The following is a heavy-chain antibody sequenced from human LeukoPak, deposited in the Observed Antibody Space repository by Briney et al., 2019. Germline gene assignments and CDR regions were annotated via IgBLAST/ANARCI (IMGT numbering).Heavy chain of an antibody. J-gene: IGHJ4*02. CDR2: ISSSSSYI. V-gene: IGHV3-21*01. Sequence: GRSLRLSCAASGFTFSSYSMNWVRQAPGKGLEWVSSISSSSSYIYYADSVKGRFTISRDNAKNSLYLQMNSLRAEDTAVYYCARVLPRQGAAMASWTNDYWGQGTLVTVSS. D-gene: IGHD5-18*01. CDR1: GFTFSSYS. CDR3: ARVLPRQGAAMASWTNDY.